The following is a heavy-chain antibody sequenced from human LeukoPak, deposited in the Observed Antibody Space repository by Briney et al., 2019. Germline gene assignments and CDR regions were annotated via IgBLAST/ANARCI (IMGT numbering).Heavy chain of an antibody. Sequence: SVKVSCKASGGTFSSYAISWVRQAPGQGLEWMGRIIPILGIANYAQKFQGRVTITADKSTSTAYLELSSLRSDDTAVYYCARDHTGSHYYYGMDVWGQGTTVTVSS. V-gene: IGHV1-69*04. CDR3: ARDHTGSHYYYGMDV. J-gene: IGHJ6*02. CDR1: GGTFSSYA. D-gene: IGHD3-10*01. CDR2: IIPILGIA.